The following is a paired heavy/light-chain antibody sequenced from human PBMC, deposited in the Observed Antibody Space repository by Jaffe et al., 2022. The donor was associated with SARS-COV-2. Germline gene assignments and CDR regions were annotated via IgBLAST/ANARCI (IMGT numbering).Heavy chain of an antibody. J-gene: IGHJ4*02. D-gene: IGHD3-22*01. CDR2: IFSNDEK. CDR3: ARIRLASKYYYDSSGYYRIGYFDY. CDR1: GFSLSNARMG. V-gene: IGHV2-26*01. Sequence: QVTLKESGPVLVKPTETLTLTCTVSGFSLSNARMGVSWIRQPPGKALEWLAHIFSNDEKSYSTSLKSRLTISKDTSKSQVVLTMTNMDPVDTATYYCARIRLASKYYYDSSGYYRIGYFDYWGQGTLVTVSS.
Light chain of an antibody. V-gene: IGKV3-20*01. CDR1: QSVSSSY. J-gene: IGKJ4*01. CDR2: GAS. CDR3: QQYGSSPGT. Sequence: EIVLTQSPGTLSLSPGERATLSCRASQSVSSSYLAWYQQKPGQAPRLLIYGASSRATGIPDRFSGSGSGTDFTLTISRLEPEDFAVYYCQQYGSSPGTFGGGTKVEIK.